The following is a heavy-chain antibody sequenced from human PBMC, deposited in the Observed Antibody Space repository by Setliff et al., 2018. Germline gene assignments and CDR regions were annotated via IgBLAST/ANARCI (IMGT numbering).Heavy chain of an antibody. D-gene: IGHD6-6*01. CDR3: ARLFHPDRSAETRREGPGRFDP. J-gene: IGHJ5*02. V-gene: IGHV4-34*01. CDR2: INHSGRT. CDR1: GGPFSAYY. Sequence: SETLSLTCAVYGGPFSAYYWSWIRQPPGEGLEWIGEINHSGRTKYNPSLRSRVTISVDTSKNQISLKLTSVTAADTAVYYCARLFHPDRSAETRREGPGRFDPWGQGTLVTVSS.